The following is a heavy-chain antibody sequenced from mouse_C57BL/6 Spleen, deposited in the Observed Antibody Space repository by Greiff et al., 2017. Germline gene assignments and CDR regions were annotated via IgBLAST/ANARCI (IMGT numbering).Heavy chain of an antibody. V-gene: IGHV1-64*01. CDR1: GYTFTSYW. CDR3: ARLGTPVVPDWYFDV. Sequence: QVQLQQPGAELVKPGASVKLSCKASGYTFTSYWMHWVKQRPGQGLEWIGMIHPNSGSTNYNEKFKSKATLTVDNSSSTAYMQLSSLTSEDSAVYYGARLGTPVVPDWYFDVWGTGTTVTVSS. J-gene: IGHJ1*03. D-gene: IGHD1-1*01. CDR2: IHPNSGST.